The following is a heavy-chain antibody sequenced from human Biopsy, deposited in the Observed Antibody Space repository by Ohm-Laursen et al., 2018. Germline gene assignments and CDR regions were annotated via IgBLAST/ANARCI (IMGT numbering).Heavy chain of an antibody. V-gene: IGHV4-34*01. CDR1: GESSSGYF. CDR2: INQSGST. J-gene: IGHJ3*01. CDR3: ARGSGYFKLDV. Sequence: TLSLTCAVNGESSSGYFWSWIRQPPGKGLEWIGEINQSGSTKYNPSLKRRATLSADSSNSQFSLRLTSVTAADTAIYYCARGSGYFKLDVWGQGTMVTVSS. D-gene: IGHD5-12*01.